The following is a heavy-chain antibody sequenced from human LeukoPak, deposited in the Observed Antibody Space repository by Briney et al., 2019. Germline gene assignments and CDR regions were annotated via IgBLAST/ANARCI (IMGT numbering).Heavy chain of an antibody. CDR3: AKGFGAYGYYYGMDV. CDR2: IYTSGST. D-gene: IGHD4-17*01. Sequence: SETLSLTCTVSGGSISSYYCSWIRQPAGKGLKWIGRIYTSGSTNYNPSLKSRVTMSVDTSKNQFSLKLSSVTAADTAVYYCAKGFGAYGYYYGMDVWGQGTTVTVSS. V-gene: IGHV4-4*07. CDR1: GGSISSYY. J-gene: IGHJ6*02.